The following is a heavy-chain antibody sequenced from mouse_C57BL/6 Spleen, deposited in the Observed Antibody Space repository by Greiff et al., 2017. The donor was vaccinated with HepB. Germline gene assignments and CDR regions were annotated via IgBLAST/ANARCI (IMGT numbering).Heavy chain of an antibody. CDR2: IYPGNSDT. D-gene: IGHD2-5*01. CDR1: GYTFTSYW. Sequence: EVQLQQSGTVLARPGASVKMSCKTSGYTFTSYWMHWVKQRPGQGLEWIGAIYPGNSDTSYNQKFKGKAKLTAVTSASTAYMELSSLTNEDSAVYYCTAIYYSNYYFDYWGQGTTLTVSS. V-gene: IGHV1-5*01. J-gene: IGHJ2*01. CDR3: TAIYYSNYYFDY.